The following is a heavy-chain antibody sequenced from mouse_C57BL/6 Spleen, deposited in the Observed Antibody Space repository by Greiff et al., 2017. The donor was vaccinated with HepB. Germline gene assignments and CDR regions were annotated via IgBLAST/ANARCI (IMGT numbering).Heavy chain of an antibody. D-gene: IGHD1-1*01. CDR3: VRHGSSYEDYAMDY. V-gene: IGHV10-1*01. CDR2: IRSKSNNYAT. CDR1: GFSFNTYA. J-gene: IGHJ4*01. Sequence: EVKVVESGGGLVQPKGSLKLSCAASGFSFNTYAMNWVRQAPGKGLEWVARIRSKSNNYATYYADSVKDRFTISRDDSESMLYLQMNNLKTEDTAMYYCVRHGSSYEDYAMDYWGQGTSVTVSS.